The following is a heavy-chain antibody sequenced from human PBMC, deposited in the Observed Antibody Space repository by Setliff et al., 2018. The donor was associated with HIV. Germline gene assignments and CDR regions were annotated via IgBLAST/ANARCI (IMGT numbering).Heavy chain of an antibody. D-gene: IGHD3-9*01. J-gene: IGHJ6*03. CDR1: GGSISSGSYY. Sequence: NPSETLSLTCTVSGGSISSGSYYWSWIRQPAGKGLEWIGRIYTSGSTNYNPSLKSRDTISVDTSKNQFSLKLSSVTAADTAVYYCARDVRYYDIWTGYGAFYYYMDVWGKGTTVTVSS. V-gene: IGHV4-61*02. CDR3: ARDVRYYDIWTGYGAFYYYMDV. CDR2: IYTSGST.